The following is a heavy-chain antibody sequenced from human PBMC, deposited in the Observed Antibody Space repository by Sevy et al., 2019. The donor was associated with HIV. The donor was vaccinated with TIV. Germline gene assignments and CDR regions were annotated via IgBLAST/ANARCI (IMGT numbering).Heavy chain of an antibody. CDR1: GYTFTSYG. V-gene: IGHV1-18*04. Sequence: ASVKVSCKASGYTFTSYGISWVRQAPGQGLEWMGWISAYNGNRNYAQTLQCRVTMTTDTSTSTAYMELRSLRSDDTAVYYCAREDLDGSGSYYPDYWGQGTLVTVSS. J-gene: IGHJ4*02. D-gene: IGHD3-10*01. CDR2: ISAYNGNR. CDR3: AREDLDGSGSYYPDY.